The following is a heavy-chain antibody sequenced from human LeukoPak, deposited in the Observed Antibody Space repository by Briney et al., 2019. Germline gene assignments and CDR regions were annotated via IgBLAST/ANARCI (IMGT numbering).Heavy chain of an antibody. CDR3: VTVRGYFDSSGSDY. Sequence: GGSLRLSCSASGFTFSSYTIHWVRQAPGKGLEFVSAITSNGGSAYYADSVKGRFTISRDNSKNTVYPQMSSLRAEDTAVYYCVTVRGYFDSSGSDYWGQGTLVTVSS. V-gene: IGHV3-64D*06. CDR1: GFTFSSYT. CDR2: ITSNGGSA. D-gene: IGHD3-9*01. J-gene: IGHJ4*02.